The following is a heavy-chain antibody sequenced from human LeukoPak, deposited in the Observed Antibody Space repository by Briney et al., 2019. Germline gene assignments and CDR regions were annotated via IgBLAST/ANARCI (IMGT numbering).Heavy chain of an antibody. V-gene: IGHV4-39*01. J-gene: IGHJ5*02. CDR1: GGSISSSSYY. Sequence: SETLSLTXTVSGGSISSSSYYWGWIRQPPGKGLEWIGSIYYSGSTYYNPSLKSRVTISVDTSKNQFSLKLSSVTAADTAVYYCARNRRYSSGWYTWFDPWGQGTLVTVSS. CDR2: IYYSGST. D-gene: IGHD6-19*01. CDR3: ARNRRYSSGWYTWFDP.